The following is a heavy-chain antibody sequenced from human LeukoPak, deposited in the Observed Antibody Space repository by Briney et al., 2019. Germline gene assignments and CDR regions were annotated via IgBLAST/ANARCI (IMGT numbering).Heavy chain of an antibody. CDR2: ISGSDGDT. CDR3: AKGGEYCSGGSCYDYWYFDP. D-gene: IGHD2-15*01. V-gene: IGHV3-23*01. J-gene: IGHJ2*01. Sequence: GGSLRLSCAASGFTFSSYAMSWVRQAPGKGLEWVSAISGSDGDTDYADSVKGRFTISRDNSKNTLYLQMNSLRAEDTAVYYCAKGGEYCSGGSCYDYWYFDPWGRGTLVTVSS. CDR1: GFTFSSYA.